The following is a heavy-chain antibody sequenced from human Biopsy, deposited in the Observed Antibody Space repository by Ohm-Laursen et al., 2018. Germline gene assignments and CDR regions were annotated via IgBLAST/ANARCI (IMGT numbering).Heavy chain of an antibody. Sequence: SDTLSLTCTVSGDSISSYYWSWIRQPPGKGLEWIGYVYYIGSTDYYPSLQSRVTISVDTSKNHFSLRLRSVTPADTAIYYCARDRGYYSDRTVPGYFDLWGRGTLVTVSS. D-gene: IGHD3-22*01. J-gene: IGHJ2*01. CDR1: GDSISSYY. V-gene: IGHV4-59*01. CDR2: VYYIGST. CDR3: ARDRGYYSDRTVPGYFDL.